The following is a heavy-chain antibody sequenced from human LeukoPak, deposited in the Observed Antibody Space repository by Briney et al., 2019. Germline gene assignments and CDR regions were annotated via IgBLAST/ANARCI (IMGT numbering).Heavy chain of an antibody. J-gene: IGHJ4*02. CDR2: IGARGDVT. CDR1: GFTFSGYA. D-gene: IGHD1-26*01. Sequence: GGSLRLSCTVSGFTFSGYAMSWVRQAPGKGPEWVSSIGARGDVTYSADSVKGRFTISRDNSKRTLFLQMNSLRAEDTAVYYCAKVHYTASFPGSFPGRNYFDSWGQGSLVTVSP. V-gene: IGHV3-23*01. CDR3: AKVHYTASFPGSFPGRNYFDS.